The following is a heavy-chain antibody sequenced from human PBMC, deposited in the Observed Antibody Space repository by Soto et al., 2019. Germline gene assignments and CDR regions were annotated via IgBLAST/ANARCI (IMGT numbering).Heavy chain of an antibody. CDR3: ARYEYVNSLYGVDV. CDR2: VDHRGST. V-gene: IGHV4-34*02. CDR1: GESFSGYY. J-gene: IGHJ6*02. D-gene: IGHD6-6*01. Sequence: QVHLQQRGAGLLKPSETLSLNCVVSGESFSGYYWSWIRQTPGMGLEWSGEVDHRGSTTYNPYLKNRASISIDSSKNLFSLELTSVTAADTALYFCARYEYVNSLYGVDVWGQGTRVTVSS.